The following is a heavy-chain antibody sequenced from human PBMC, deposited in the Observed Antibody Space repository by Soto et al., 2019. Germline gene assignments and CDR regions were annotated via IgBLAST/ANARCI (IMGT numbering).Heavy chain of an antibody. D-gene: IGHD3-22*01. CDR1: GFTFSSYG. V-gene: IGHV3-30*18. J-gene: IGHJ4*02. Sequence: QVQLVESGGGVVQPGRSLRLSCAASGFTFSSYGMHWVRQAPGKGLEWVAVISYDGSNKYYADSVKGRFTISRDNSKNTLYLQMNSLRAEDTAVYYGAKDSHYDSSGYYLDYWGQGTLVTVSS. CDR3: AKDSHYDSSGYYLDY. CDR2: ISYDGSNK.